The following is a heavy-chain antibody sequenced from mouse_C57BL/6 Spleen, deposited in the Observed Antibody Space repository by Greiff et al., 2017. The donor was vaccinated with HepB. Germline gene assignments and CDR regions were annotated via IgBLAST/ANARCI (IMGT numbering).Heavy chain of an antibody. CDR2: IWSGGST. Sequence: VQVVESGPGLVQPSQSLSITCTVSGFSLTSYGVHWVRQSPGKGLEWLGVIWSGGSTDYNAAFISRLSISKDNSKSQVFFKMNSLQADDTAIYYCARKDDGYLDAMDYWGQGTSVTVSS. V-gene: IGHV2-2*01. CDR3: ARKDDGYLDAMDY. J-gene: IGHJ4*01. D-gene: IGHD2-3*01. CDR1: GFSLTSYG.